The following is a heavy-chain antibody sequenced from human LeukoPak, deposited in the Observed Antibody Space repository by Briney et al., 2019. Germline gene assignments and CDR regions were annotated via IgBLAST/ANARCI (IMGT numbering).Heavy chain of an antibody. J-gene: IGHJ6*02. D-gene: IGHD3-10*01. Sequence: GGALQISCKGAGCSFTSYWIGWGRRKAGKGGGGMGIIYPGDSDTRYSPSFQGQVTISADKSISTAYLQWTSLKASDTAMYYCGSWGITKEGMDVWGQGTTVTVSS. CDR3: GSWGITKEGMDV. CDR1: GCSFTSYW. V-gene: IGHV5-51*01. CDR2: IYPGDSDT.